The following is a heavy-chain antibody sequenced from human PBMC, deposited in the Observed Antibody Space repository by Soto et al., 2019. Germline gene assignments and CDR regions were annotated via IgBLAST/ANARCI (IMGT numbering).Heavy chain of an antibody. J-gene: IGHJ5*02. V-gene: IGHV4-59*02. CDR2: ISSTGST. Sequence: QVQLQESGPGLVKPSETLSLTCSVSGGSVTSYSWSWIRQPPGKGLEWIGYISSTGSTNYNPSLKSRVTISIDTSNRPFSLNMRSVTAADTAVSYCARVPSFFGSGDWLAPWGQGTLVTVSS. D-gene: IGHD3-10*01. CDR1: GGSVTSYS. CDR3: ARVPSFFGSGDWLAP.